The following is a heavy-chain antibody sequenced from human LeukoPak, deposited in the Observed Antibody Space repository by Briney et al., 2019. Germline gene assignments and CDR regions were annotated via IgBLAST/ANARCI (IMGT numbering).Heavy chain of an antibody. CDR2: ISGRSGTT. D-gene: IGHD2/OR15-2a*01. Sequence: GGSLRLSCVASGFTFTSSAMSWVRQAPGKGLEWVLAISGRSGTTYYADSVKGRFTISRDNSKNTLYLQMNSLRAGDTAVYYCAKVGTVYFPLDFWGQGTLVTVSS. CDR1: GFTFTSSA. V-gene: IGHV3-23*01. J-gene: IGHJ4*02. CDR3: AKVGTVYFPLDF.